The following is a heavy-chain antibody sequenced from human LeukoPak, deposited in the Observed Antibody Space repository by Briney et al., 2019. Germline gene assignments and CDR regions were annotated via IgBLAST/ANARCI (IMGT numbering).Heavy chain of an antibody. CDR3: ASARRRALLDY. Sequence: PSATLSLTCTVSGGSISPYYWNWIRQTPGEGLEWIGYVFYSGSTNYNPSLKSRVTISVDTSKNQFSLKLSSVTAADTAVYYCASARRRALLDYWGQGTLVTVSS. CDR2: VFYSGST. J-gene: IGHJ4*02. CDR1: GGSISPYY. V-gene: IGHV4-59*08.